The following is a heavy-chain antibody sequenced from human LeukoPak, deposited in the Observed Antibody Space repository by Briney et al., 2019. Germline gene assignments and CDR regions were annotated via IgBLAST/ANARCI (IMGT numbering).Heavy chain of an antibody. D-gene: IGHD3-22*01. J-gene: IGHJ3*02. Sequence: GASVKVSCKASGGTFSSYAISWVRQAPGQGLEWMGGIIPIFGTANYAQKFQGRVTITADESTCTAYMELSSLRSEDTAVYYCAREGDSSGYYYSRSYAFDIWGQGTMVTVSS. CDR1: GGTFSSYA. V-gene: IGHV1-69*13. CDR3: AREGDSSGYYYSRSYAFDI. CDR2: IIPIFGTA.